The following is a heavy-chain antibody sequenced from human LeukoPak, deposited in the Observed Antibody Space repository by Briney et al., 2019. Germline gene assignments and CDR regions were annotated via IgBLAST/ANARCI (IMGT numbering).Heavy chain of an antibody. CDR1: AVTFSSYT. Sequence: GGSLRLSCAFSAVTFSSYTMSWGCQAPGKGLEWVSSTSGSGAGTYYADSVKGRFTISRDNSKNKVYLQMNSLRAEDTAVYYCVEGVGAGELWVDSSGQGTLVTVSS. CDR2: TSGSGAGT. J-gene: IGHJ4*02. CDR3: VEGVGAGELWVDS. D-gene: IGHD3-16*01. V-gene: IGHV3-23*01.